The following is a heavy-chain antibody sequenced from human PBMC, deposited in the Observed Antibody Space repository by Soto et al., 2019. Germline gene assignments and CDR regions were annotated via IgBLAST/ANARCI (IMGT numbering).Heavy chain of an antibody. V-gene: IGHV4-34*03. CDR2: INHSGST. CDR1: GGSFSGYY. CDR3: EXVPMVRGVRQSSYYYYGMDV. D-gene: IGHD3-10*01. J-gene: IGHJ6*02. Sequence: TLSLTCAVYGGSFSGYYWSWIRQPPGKGLEWIGEINHSGSTNYNPSLKSRVTISVDTSKNQFSLKLSSVTAADTAVYYFEXVPMVRGVRQSSYYYYGMDVWGQGTTVTVSS.